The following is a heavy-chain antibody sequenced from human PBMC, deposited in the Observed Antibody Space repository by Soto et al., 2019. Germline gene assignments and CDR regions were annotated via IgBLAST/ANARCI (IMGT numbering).Heavy chain of an antibody. J-gene: IGHJ6*02. D-gene: IGHD3-3*01. Sequence: PGGSLRLSCAASGFTFSSYPLHWVRQAPGKGLEWVAFISYDDTKKYNTESVKGRFTIPRDNSKNTLYLQMNSLRAEDTAVYYCANWRVAAKVYYYYGMDVWGQGTTVTVSS. CDR1: GFTFSSYP. CDR2: ISYDDTKK. CDR3: ANWRVAAKVYYYYGMDV. V-gene: IGHV3-30-3*01.